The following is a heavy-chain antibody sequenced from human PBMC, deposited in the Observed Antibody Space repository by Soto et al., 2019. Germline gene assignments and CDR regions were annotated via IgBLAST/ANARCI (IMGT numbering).Heavy chain of an antibody. V-gene: IGHV4-59*01. CDR1: GGSISSYY. CDR3: ARGSAAHPAY. Sequence: SETLSLTCTVSGGSISSYYWSWIRQPPGKGLEWIGYIYYSGSTNYNPSLKSRVTISVDTSKNQFSLKLSSVTAADTAVYYCARGSAAHPAYWGQGTLVTVSS. CDR2: IYYSGST. J-gene: IGHJ4*02. D-gene: IGHD2-15*01.